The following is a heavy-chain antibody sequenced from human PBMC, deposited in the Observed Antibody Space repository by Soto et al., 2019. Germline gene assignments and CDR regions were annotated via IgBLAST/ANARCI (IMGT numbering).Heavy chain of an antibody. CDR2: INSDGSST. D-gene: IGHD1-26*01. J-gene: IGHJ6*02. CDR3: AKDRPSGSRPYYYGMDV. V-gene: IGHV3-74*01. CDR1: GFTFSSYW. Sequence: GGSLRLSCAASGFTFSSYWMHWVRQAPGKGPVWVSRINSDGSSTSYADSVKGRFTISRDNSKNTLYLQMNSLRAEDTAVYYCAKDRPSGSRPYYYGMDVWGQGTTVTVSS.